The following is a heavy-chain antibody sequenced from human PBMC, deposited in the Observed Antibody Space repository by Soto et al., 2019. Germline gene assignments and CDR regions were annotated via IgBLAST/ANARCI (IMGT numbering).Heavy chain of an antibody. CDR2: ISSSSSYI. D-gene: IGHD4-17*01. Sequence: GGSLRLSCAASGFTFSSYSMNWVRQAPGKGLEWVSSISSSSSYIYYADSVKGRFTISRDNAKNSLYLQMNSLRAEDTAVYYCARGDDYGDYDRFVFDYWGQGTLVTVSS. J-gene: IGHJ4*02. CDR1: GFTFSSYS. V-gene: IGHV3-21*01. CDR3: ARGDDYGDYDRFVFDY.